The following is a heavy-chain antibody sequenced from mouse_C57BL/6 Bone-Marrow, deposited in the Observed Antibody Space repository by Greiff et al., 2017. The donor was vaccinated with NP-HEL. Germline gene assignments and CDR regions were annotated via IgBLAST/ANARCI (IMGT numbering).Heavy chain of an antibody. J-gene: IGHJ3*01. Sequence: QVQLQQPGAELVKPGASVKMSCKASGYTFTSYWMHWVKQRPGQGLEWIGVIDPSDSYTNYNQKFKGKATLTVDTSSSTAYMQLSSLTSEDSAVYYCARSVYSKGFAYWGQGTLVTVSA. CDR1: GYTFTSYW. CDR2: IDPSDSYT. D-gene: IGHD2-5*01. CDR3: ARSVYSKGFAY. V-gene: IGHV1-59*01.